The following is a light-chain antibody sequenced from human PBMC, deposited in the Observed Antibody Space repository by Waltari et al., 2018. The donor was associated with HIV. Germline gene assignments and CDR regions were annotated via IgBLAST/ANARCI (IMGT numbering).Light chain of an antibody. CDR1: RLRDRY. CDR2: QEN. V-gene: IGLV3-1*01. J-gene: IGLJ2*01. CDR3: QAWDSDTVI. Sequence: SYDLTQPPSVSVSPGQTAPITCSAERLRDRYVCSYQQKAGLSTVLVLYQENTRPSGIPARFSGSNSGNTATLTISGTQSLDEADYYCQAWDSDTVIFGGGTTLTVL.